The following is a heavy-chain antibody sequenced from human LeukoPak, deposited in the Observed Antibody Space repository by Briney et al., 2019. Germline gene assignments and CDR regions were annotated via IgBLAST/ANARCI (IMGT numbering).Heavy chain of an antibody. CDR3: AKDLTSGDGKWEFDS. Sequence: QAGGSLRLSCAASGFTFSNFAMAWVRQSPGKGLEWVSGIYAGGGSKYYAASVRGRFTISRENARDMVFLQMNSLRGDDTAVYFCAKDLTSGDGKWEFDSWGQGTLVTVA. J-gene: IGHJ5*01. CDR2: IYAGGGSK. V-gene: IGHV3-23*01. CDR1: GFTFSNFA. D-gene: IGHD3-9*01.